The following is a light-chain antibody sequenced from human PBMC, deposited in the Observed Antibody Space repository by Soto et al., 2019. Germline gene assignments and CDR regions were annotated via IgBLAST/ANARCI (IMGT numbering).Light chain of an antibody. CDR2: GAS. CDR1: QTVSSNF. V-gene: IGKV3-20*01. CDR3: QQYGTSPET. Sequence: EMVLTQSPDTLSLSPGERATLSCRASQTVSSNFLAWYQQRPGQAPRLLIYGASSRATGIPDRFSGSGSGTDFTLTISRLEPEDRAVYYCQQYGTSPETFGQGTNVEIK. J-gene: IGKJ1*01.